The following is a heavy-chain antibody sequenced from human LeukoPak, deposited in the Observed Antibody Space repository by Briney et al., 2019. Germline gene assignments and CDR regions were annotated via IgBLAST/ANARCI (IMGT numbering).Heavy chain of an antibody. D-gene: IGHD6-6*01. CDR1: GGSISSGGYS. CDR3: ARSLGKQLGYPGSFDP. Sequence: SSQTLSLTCAVSGGSISSGGYSWSWIRQPPGKGLEWIGYIYHSGSTYYNPSLKSRVTISVDTSKNQFSLKLSSVTAADTAVYYCARSLGKQLGYPGSFDPWGQGTLVTVSS. CDR2: IYHSGST. V-gene: IGHV4-30-2*02. J-gene: IGHJ5*02.